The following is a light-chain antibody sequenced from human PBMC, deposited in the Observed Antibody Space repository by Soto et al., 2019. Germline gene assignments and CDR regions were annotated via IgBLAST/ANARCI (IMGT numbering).Light chain of an antibody. V-gene: IGKV1-5*01. CDR3: QQYNSYSPVT. CDR2: DAS. CDR1: QSISSW. Sequence: DIQMTQSPSTLSASVGDRVTITCRASQSISSWLAWYQQKPGKAPKLLIYDASSLESGVPSRFSGSGSGTEFTLTISSLQPEDFATYYCQQYNSYSPVTFGQGTKVEIK. J-gene: IGKJ1*01.